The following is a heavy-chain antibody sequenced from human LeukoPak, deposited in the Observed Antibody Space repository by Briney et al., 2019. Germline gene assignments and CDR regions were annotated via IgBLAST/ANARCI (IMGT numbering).Heavy chain of an antibody. Sequence: GEALKISCKGSGYRFTSYWIAWVRPMPGKGLEWMGVIYPGDSDTTYSPSFQGQVTISADKSISNAYLQWSSLRASDTAMYYCARQWGRGSGSYLGYWGQGTLVTVSS. CDR2: IYPGDSDT. CDR1: GYRFTSYW. CDR3: ARQWGRGSGSYLGY. J-gene: IGHJ4*02. V-gene: IGHV5-51*01. D-gene: IGHD3-10*01.